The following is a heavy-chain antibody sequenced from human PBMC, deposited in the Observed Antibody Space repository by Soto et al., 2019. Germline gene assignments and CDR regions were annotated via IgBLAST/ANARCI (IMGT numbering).Heavy chain of an antibody. J-gene: IGHJ6*02. CDR1: GGTFSSYA. CDR3: ARANESTAARPGEGGYYYYGMDV. V-gene: IGHV1-69*01. CDR2: IIPIFGTA. D-gene: IGHD6-6*01. Sequence: QVQLVQSGTEVKKPGSSVKVSCKASGGTFSSYAISWVRQAPGQGLEWMGGIIPIFGTANYVQKGQGRVPITAGASTSTAYMELSSLRCEDTAVYYCARANESTAARPGEGGYYYYGMDVWGQGTTVTVSS.